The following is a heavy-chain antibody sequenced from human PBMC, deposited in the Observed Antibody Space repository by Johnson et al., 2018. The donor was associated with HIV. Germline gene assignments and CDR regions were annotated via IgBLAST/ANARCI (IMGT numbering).Heavy chain of an antibody. CDR1: GFTFDDYG. CDR3: ARAGKTVTFDI. CDR2: ISGNSDVT. V-gene: IGHV3-23*04. Sequence: VQLVESGGGLVQPGGSLRLSCAASGFTFDDYGMSWVRQAPGKGLEWVSGISGNSDVTYYADSVKGRVNIFRDNSKNTLYLQMNRLRAEDTAVYYCARAGKTVTFDIWGQGTMVTVSS. J-gene: IGHJ3*02. D-gene: IGHD1-14*01.